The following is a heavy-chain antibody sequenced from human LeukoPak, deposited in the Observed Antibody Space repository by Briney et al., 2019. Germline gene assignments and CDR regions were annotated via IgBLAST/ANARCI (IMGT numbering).Heavy chain of an antibody. Sequence: PGGSLRLSCAASRFTFDDYAMHWVRQAPGKGLEWVSLISGDGGSTYYADSVKGRFTISRDNSKNSLYLQMNSLRTEDTALYYCAKDLTRGSGWPIDYWGQGTLVTASS. CDR2: ISGDGGST. CDR3: AKDLTRGSGWPIDY. V-gene: IGHV3-43*02. D-gene: IGHD6-19*01. J-gene: IGHJ4*02. CDR1: RFTFDDYA.